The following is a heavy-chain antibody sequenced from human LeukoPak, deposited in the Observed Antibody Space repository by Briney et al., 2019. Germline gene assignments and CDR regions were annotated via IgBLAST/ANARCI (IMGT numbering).Heavy chain of an antibody. Sequence: ASVKVSCTASGYTVTSYGISWGRQSPGHGLEWRGWISAYNGNTKSAQKIQGRVTMTTDTSTSTAYMGLRSLRSDDAAVYYCARVWLGYCSSTGCYSYYYYMDVWGKGTTVTVS. J-gene: IGHJ6*03. CDR3: ARVWLGYCSSTGCYSYYYYMDV. D-gene: IGHD2-2*02. CDR2: ISAYNGNT. CDR1: GYTVTSYG. V-gene: IGHV1-18*01.